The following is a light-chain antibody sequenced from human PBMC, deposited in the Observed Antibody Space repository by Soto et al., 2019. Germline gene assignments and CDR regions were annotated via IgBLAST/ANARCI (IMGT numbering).Light chain of an antibody. V-gene: IGKV3-11*01. Sequence: EIVLTQSPATLSLSPGERATLSCRASQSVSSLLAWYQQKPGQAPRLLIYDASNRATGIPARFSGSGSGTDVTLTISSLEPEDFALYYCQQRSNWPYTFGQGTKLEIK. CDR2: DAS. CDR3: QQRSNWPYT. J-gene: IGKJ2*01. CDR1: QSVSSL.